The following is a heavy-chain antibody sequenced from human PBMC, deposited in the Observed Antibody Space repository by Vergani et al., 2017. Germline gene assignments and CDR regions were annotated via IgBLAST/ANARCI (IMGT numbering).Heavy chain of an antibody. CDR2: FDPEDGET. Sequence: QVQLVQSGAEVKKPGASVKVSCKVSGYTLTELSMHWVRQAPGKGLEWMGGFDPEDGETIYAQKLQGRATMTDDTSTDTAHMELSSLRSEDTAVYDCATAGRSGSLDAFDIWGQGTMVTVSS. V-gene: IGHV1-24*01. CDR1: GYTLTELS. CDR3: ATAGRSGSLDAFDI. J-gene: IGHJ3*02. D-gene: IGHD1-26*01.